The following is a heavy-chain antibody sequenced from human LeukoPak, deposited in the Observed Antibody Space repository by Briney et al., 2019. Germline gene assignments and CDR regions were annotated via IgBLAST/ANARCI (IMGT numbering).Heavy chain of an antibody. D-gene: IGHD3-3*01. J-gene: IGHJ4*02. Sequence: PGGSLRLSCAASGFTFSSYAMSWVRQAPGKGLEWVSAISGSGGSTYYADSVEGRFTISRDNSKNTLYLQMNSLRAEDTAVYYCAKEYYDFWSGYPHDYWGQGTLVTVSS. V-gene: IGHV3-23*01. CDR1: GFTFSSYA. CDR3: AKEYYDFWSGYPHDY. CDR2: ISGSGGST.